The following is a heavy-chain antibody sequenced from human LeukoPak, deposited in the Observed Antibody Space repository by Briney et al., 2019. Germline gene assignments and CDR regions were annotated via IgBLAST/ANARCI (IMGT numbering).Heavy chain of an antibody. CDR2: IKQDGSEK. D-gene: IGHD3-3*01. CDR1: GFTFSSYW. V-gene: IGHV3-7*01. J-gene: IGHJ4*02. Sequence: PGGSLRLSCAASGFTFSSYWMSWVRQAPGKGLEWVANIKQDGSEKYYVDSVKGRFTISRDNAKNSLYLQMNSLRAEDTAVYYCARDAYDFWSGYYYYFDYWGQGTLVTVSS. CDR3: ARDAYDFWSGYYYYFDY.